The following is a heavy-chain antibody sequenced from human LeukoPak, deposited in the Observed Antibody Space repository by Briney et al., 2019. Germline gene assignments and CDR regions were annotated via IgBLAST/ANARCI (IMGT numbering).Heavy chain of an antibody. J-gene: IGHJ5*02. D-gene: IGHD1-26*01. CDR2: IYYSGST. CDR3: ARHGKKPFNWFDP. V-gene: IGHV4-39*01. CDR1: GASISSHY. Sequence: PSETLSLTCTVSGASISSHYWGWIRQPPGKGLEWIGSIYYSGSTYYNPSLKSRVTISVDTSKNQFSLKLSSVTAADTAVYYCARHGKKPFNWFDPWGQGTLVTVSS.